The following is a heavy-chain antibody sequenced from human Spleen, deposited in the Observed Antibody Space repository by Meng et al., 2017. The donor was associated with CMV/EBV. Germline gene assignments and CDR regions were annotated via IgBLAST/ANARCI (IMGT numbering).Heavy chain of an antibody. CDR1: GFTFSTYA. J-gene: IGHJ4*02. V-gene: IGHV3-21*01. D-gene: IGHD2-21*01. CDR2: ISSERNYI. Sequence: GESLKISCGASGFTFSTYAMNWVRQAPGKGLEWVSAISSERNYISYSDSVKGRFTISRDNAKSSLYLQMNSLRVEDTAIYYCVRDEGRRSHINFDYWGQGTLVTVSS. CDR3: VRDEGRRSHINFDY.